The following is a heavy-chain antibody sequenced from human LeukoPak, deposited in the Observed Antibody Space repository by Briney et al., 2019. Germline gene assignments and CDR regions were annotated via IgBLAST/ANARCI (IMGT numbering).Heavy chain of an antibody. CDR3: AKGSGYEAQYYYYYMDV. CDR1: GGSISSSS. CDR2: ISSSSSTI. Sequence: ETLSLTCTVSGGSISSSSYYWGWIRQPPGKGLEWVSYISSSSSTIYYADSVKGRFTISRDNAKNSLYLQLNSLRAEDTAVYYCAKGSGYEAQYYYYYMDVWGKGTTVTISS. D-gene: IGHD5-12*01. J-gene: IGHJ6*03. V-gene: IGHV3-48*01.